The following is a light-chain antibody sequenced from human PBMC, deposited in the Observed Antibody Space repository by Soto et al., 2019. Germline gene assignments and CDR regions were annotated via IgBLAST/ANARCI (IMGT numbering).Light chain of an antibody. CDR2: DAS. J-gene: IGKJ4*01. CDR1: QSVSSY. V-gene: IGKV3-11*01. Sequence: EIVLTQSPATLSLSPGERATLSCRASQSVSSYLAWYQQKPGQAPRLLIYDASNRATGIPARFSGSGSGTDFTLTISSLEPEDLAVYYCQQRSNWPLFGGGTKVEIK. CDR3: QQRSNWPL.